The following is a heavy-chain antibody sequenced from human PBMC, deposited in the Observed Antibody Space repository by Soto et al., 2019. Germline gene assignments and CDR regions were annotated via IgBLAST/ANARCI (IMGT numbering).Heavy chain of an antibody. V-gene: IGHV3-11*06. J-gene: IGHJ3*02. CDR2: ISSSRVYT. CDR1: GFTFSNYY. CDR3: ARVGNAFDI. D-gene: IGHD3-10*01. Sequence: GGSLRLSCAASGFTFSNYYMSWIRQAPGKGPEWVSYISSSRVYTDYTDSVKGRFTISRDNAKNSLYLQMNSLRVEDTAVYYCARVGNAFDIWGQGTRVTVS.